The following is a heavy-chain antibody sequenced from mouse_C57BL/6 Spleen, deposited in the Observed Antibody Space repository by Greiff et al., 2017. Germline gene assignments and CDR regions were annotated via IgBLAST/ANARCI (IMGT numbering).Heavy chain of an antibody. J-gene: IGHJ3*01. CDR3: ARHPIYYDYERAY. Sequence: VQLQQPGAELVKPGASVKMSCKASGYTFTSYWITWVKQRPGQGLEWIGDIYPGSGSTNYNEKFKSKATLTVDTSSSTAYRQLSSLTSEDSAVYYCARHPIYYDYERAYWGQGTLVTVSA. V-gene: IGHV1-55*01. CDR2: IYPGSGST. D-gene: IGHD2-4*01. CDR1: GYTFTSYW.